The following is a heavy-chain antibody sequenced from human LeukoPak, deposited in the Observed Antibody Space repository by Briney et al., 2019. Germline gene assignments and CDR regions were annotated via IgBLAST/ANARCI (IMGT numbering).Heavy chain of an antibody. D-gene: IGHD3-22*01. CDR3: AKSWNYYDSSGDDALDI. J-gene: IGHJ3*02. CDR2: ISSSGGST. V-gene: IGHV3-23*01. CDR1: GFTLSNYA. Sequence: GGSLRLSCAVSGFTLSNYAMSWVRQAPGKGLEWVSGISSSGGSTYYPDSVKGRFTISRDNSKNTLYLQMNSLRVEDTAVYYCAKSWNYYDSSGDDALDIWGQGTMVTVSS.